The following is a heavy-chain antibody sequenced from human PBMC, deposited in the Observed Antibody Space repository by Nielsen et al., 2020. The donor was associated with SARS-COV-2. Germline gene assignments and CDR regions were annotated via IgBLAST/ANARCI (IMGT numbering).Heavy chain of an antibody. CDR2: IYFSGRT. V-gene: IGHV4-31*03. CDR1: GGSISSGGYY. Sequence: LRLSCTVSGGSISSGGYYWSWIRHHPGKDLEWIGYIYFSGRTCYNPSLKSRVTISVDTSKNQFSLSLRSVTAADTAVYYCARESSGYDHYNYGMDVWGQGTTVTVSS. J-gene: IGHJ6*02. D-gene: IGHD5-12*01. CDR3: ARESSGYDHYNYGMDV.